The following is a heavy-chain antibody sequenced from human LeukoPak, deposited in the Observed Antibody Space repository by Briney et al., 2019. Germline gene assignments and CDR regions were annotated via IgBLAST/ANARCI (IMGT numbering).Heavy chain of an antibody. CDR2: ISYDGSNK. CDR3: AKDLGY. CDR1: GFTFTSYH. Sequence: GGSLRLSRAASGFTFTSYHMNWVRQAPGKGLEWVAVISYDGSNKYYADSVKGRFTISRDNSKNTLYLQMNSLRAEDTAVYYCAKDLGYWGQGTLVTVSS. V-gene: IGHV3-30*18. J-gene: IGHJ4*02.